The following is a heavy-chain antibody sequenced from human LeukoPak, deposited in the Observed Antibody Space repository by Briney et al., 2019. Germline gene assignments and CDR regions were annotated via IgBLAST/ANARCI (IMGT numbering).Heavy chain of an antibody. J-gene: IGHJ4*02. CDR3: AKRGIVIRGLLVFGFHTEAYYFDS. CDR2: MSGSGGGT. D-gene: IGHD3-10*01. Sequence: GGSLRLSCAASAFTFRSYAMIWVRQAPGKGLEWDSGMSGSGGGTKYADSVKGRFTISRDNSLNTLYLQMNSLRAEDTAVYFCAKRGIVIRGLLVFGFHTEAYYFDSWGQGILVTVSS. V-gene: IGHV3-23*01. CDR1: AFTFRSYA.